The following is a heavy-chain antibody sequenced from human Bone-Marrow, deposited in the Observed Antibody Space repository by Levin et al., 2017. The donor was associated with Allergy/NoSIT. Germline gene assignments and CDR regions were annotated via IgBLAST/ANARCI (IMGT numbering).Heavy chain of an antibody. CDR2: IRSSGSNT. CDR3: ARGRIVGATGY. D-gene: IGHD1-26*01. Sequence: PGGSLRLSCAASGFTFSNYSMSWVRQAPGKGLEWVSSIRSSGSNTYYADSVRGRFTISRDNAKNSLYLQMDTLRAEDTAMYYCARGRIVGATGYWGQGTLVTVSS. CDR1: GFTFSNYS. V-gene: IGHV3-21*01. J-gene: IGHJ4*02.